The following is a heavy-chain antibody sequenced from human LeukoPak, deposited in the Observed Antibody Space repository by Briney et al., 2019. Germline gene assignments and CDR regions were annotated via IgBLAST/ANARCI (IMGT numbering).Heavy chain of an antibody. CDR3: AREFVVVVAATIY. D-gene: IGHD2-15*01. CDR1: GFTFSSYT. J-gene: IGHJ4*02. Sequence: GGSLRLSCAASGFTFSSYTIHCVRQAPGKGREWVAVISYDGNNKYYADSVKGRFTISRDNSKNTLYLQMNSLRPEYTAVYYWAREFVVVVAATIYWGQGTLATVSS. V-gene: IGHV3-30-3*01. CDR2: ISYDGNNK.